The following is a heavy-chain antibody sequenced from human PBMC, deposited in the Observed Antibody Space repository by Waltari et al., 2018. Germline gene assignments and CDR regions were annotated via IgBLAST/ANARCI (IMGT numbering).Heavy chain of an antibody. Sequence: EVQLVESGGGLVKPGGALRISCAASGFKFNSYSMSWVRQAPGKGLEWFASIGGNDGSIYYADSVKRRFTGARDNAKNYLFLQMDSLSGDDTALYYCAREAPNYYYYLYVWGKGTTVTVS. CDR1: GFKFNSYS. CDR3: AREAPNYYYYLYV. V-gene: IGHV3-21*02. CDR2: IGGNDGSI. J-gene: IGHJ6*03.